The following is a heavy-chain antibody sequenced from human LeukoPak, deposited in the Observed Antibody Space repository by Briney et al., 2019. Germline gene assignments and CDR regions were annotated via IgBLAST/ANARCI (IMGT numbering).Heavy chain of an antibody. V-gene: IGHV4-4*07. J-gene: IGHJ6*01. D-gene: IGHD6-13*01. CDR3: ARDGIPAARKGYYCYCGMDV. Sequence: SESLSPTCSVSGVSISSYYLTWIRQPAGKGLEWIGHIYSSGSTNYNPSLKSRVTMSLETSKNQFSLKVSPVTAEDTVVYYCARDGIPAARKGYYCYCGMDVWGEGTTVGVSS. CDR1: GVSISSYY. CDR2: IYSSGST.